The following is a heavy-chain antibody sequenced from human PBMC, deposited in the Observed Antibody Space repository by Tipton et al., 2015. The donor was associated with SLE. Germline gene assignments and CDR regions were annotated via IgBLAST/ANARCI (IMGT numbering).Heavy chain of an antibody. CDR2: INHSGST. Sequence: TLSLTCAVYGGSFSGYYWSWIRQPPGKGLERIGEINHSGSTNYNPSLKSRVTISVDTSKNQFSLKLSSVTAADTAVYYCARGAVTGGWDYWGQGTLVTVSS. V-gene: IGHV4-34*01. J-gene: IGHJ4*02. D-gene: IGHD2-21*02. CDR3: ARGAVTGGWDY. CDR1: GGSFSGYY.